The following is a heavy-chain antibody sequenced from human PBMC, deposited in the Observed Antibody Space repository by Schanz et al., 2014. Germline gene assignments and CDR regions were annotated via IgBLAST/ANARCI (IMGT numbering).Heavy chain of an antibody. CDR1: GGSMDTHY. Sequence: QVQLQESGPGLVKPSETLSLMCTVSGGSMDTHYWGWIRQPPGKGLEWIAFIYSSGIANYNPSLESRVTISVDTSKNQFPLRLTSVTAADTATYYCARRVVPATMGLYFDLWGQGTLVTVSS. D-gene: IGHD2-21*01. CDR3: ARRVVPATMGLYFDL. J-gene: IGHJ4*02. CDR2: IYSSGIA. V-gene: IGHV4-59*08.